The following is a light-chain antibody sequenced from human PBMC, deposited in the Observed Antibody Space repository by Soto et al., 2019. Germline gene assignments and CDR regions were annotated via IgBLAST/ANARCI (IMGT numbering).Light chain of an antibody. CDR2: GPS. J-gene: IGKJ3*01. V-gene: IGKV3-20*01. CDR1: QSFSSTY. CDR3: QQYGSSSFT. Sequence: IVLTQSQGTLSLSPGERATLSCRASQSFSSTYLAWYNHKPGQAPRLLIYGPSSRATGIPDRFSGSGSGTDFTLPISRLEPEDFAVYYCQQYGSSSFTFGPGTKVHIK.